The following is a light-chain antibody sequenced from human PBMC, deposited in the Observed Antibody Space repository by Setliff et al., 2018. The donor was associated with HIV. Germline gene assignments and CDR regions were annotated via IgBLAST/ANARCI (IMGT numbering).Light chain of an antibody. CDR2: DSN. Sequence: QSALTQPRSVSGSPGQSVTISCTGTSNDVGAYSFVSWFQQLPGAVPRLMIFDSNKRPSGVPDRFSGSKSGNTASLTISGLRPDDEADYYCCSYMGSYMYVFGTGTKGTVL. CDR3: CSYMGSYMYV. CDR1: SNDVGAYSF. V-gene: IGLV2-11*01. J-gene: IGLJ1*01.